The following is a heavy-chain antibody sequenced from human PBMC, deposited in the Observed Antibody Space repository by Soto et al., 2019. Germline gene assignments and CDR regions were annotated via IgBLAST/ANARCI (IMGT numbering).Heavy chain of an antibody. D-gene: IGHD5-12*01. J-gene: IGHJ4*02. V-gene: IGHV4-39*02. CDR2: IYYSGST. CDR1: GGSISSSSYY. Sequence: QLQLQESGPGLVKPSETLSLTCTVSGGSISSSSYYWGWIRQPPGKGLEWIGSIYYSGSTYYNPSLKSRVTISVDTSKNQFSLKLSSVTAADTAVYYCAREDGYNPGHFDYWGQGTLVTVSS. CDR3: AREDGYNPGHFDY.